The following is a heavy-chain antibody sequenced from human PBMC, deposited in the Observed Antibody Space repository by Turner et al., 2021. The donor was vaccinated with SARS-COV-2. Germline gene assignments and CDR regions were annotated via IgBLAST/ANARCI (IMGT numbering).Heavy chain of an antibody. CDR1: GFTFSSYG. CDR2: IWNDGSNK. V-gene: IGHV3-33*01. Sequence: QVQLVASGGGLFQPGGSLSLSRSAPGFTFSSYGMHWVRQAPGKGLEWVAVIWNDGSNKYYADSVKGRFTISRDKSKNTLYLQMNSLRAEDTAVYYCARDLEGAVVTYYYGMDVWGQGTTVTVSS. D-gene: IGHD6-19*01. J-gene: IGHJ6*02. CDR3: ARDLEGAVVTYYYGMDV.